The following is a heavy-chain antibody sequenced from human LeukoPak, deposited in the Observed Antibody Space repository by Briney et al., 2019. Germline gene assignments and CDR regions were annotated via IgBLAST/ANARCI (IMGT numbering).Heavy chain of an antibody. V-gene: IGHV1-24*01. D-gene: IGHD3-10*01. CDR1: GYTLTELS. CDR2: FYPEDGEI. Sequence: ASVTVSCKVSGYTLTELSMHWVRQTPGKGLEWMGGFYPEDGEILYAQKFQGRDTMTEDTSTDTAYMELSSLRSEDTAVYYCATDQRGAGLGFRYGSGSYNGMDVWGQGTTVTVSS. CDR3: ATDQRGAGLGFRYGSGSYNGMDV. J-gene: IGHJ6*02.